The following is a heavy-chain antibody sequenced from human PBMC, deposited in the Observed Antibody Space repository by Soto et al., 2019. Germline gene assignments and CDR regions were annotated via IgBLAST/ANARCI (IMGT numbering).Heavy chain of an antibody. CDR1: GYTLTEIS. CDR3: ATLPVVGSDIPYS. V-gene: IGHV1-24*01. CDR2: FDPQNGEI. D-gene: IGHD2-21*02. Sequence: QVHLAQSGAEMKKPGASVRVSCKVSGYTLTEISIQWVRQGPGKGLEWMGGFDPQNGEIVHAENFQGRVTVTEDTSTDTAHLELTSLRSDDTAVYCCATLPVVGSDIPYSWGQGTMVIVST. J-gene: IGHJ5*02.